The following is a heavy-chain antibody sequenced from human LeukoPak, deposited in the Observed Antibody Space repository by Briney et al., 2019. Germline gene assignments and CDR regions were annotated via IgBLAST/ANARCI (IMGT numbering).Heavy chain of an antibody. CDR3: ARHSPSKVGFDY. D-gene: IGHD1-26*01. J-gene: IGHJ4*02. CDR1: GASISSYS. Sequence: KPSETLSLTCTVSGASISSYSWSWIRQPPGKGLEWIGYIYNIGSSNYNPSLKSRVTISADTSKNQFSLKLNSVTAADTAVYYCARHSPSKVGFDYWGQGTLVAVSS. CDR2: IYNIGSS. V-gene: IGHV4-59*08.